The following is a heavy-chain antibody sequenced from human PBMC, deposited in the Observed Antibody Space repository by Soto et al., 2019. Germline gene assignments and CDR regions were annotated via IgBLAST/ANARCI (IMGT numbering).Heavy chain of an antibody. J-gene: IGHJ4*02. CDR2: IYWDDDK. Sequence: QITLNESGPTVVRPTETLTLTCRFSGFSLTTSGVGVGWIRQSPGKAPEWLELIYWDDDKRYSASLKSRLTITKDTAKIQLVLTVSDLDPTDTATYYCAHSVLRTFFGLVTTTAIYFDFWGQGTPVAVSS. CDR1: GFSLTTSGVG. V-gene: IGHV2-5*02. D-gene: IGHD3-3*01. CDR3: AHSVLRTFFGLVTTTAIYFDF.